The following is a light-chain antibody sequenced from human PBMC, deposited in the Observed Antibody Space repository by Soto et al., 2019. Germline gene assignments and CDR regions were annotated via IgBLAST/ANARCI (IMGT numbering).Light chain of an antibody. CDR3: QQYGSSRT. Sequence: EIVLTQSPGTLSLSPGERATLSCRASQSVSSSYLAWYQQKPGQAPRLLIYGASSRATGIPDRFSSSGSGTDFTLTISRLERADFAVYYCQQYGSSRTFGQGTKVEIK. CDR1: QSVSSSY. J-gene: IGKJ1*01. V-gene: IGKV3-20*01. CDR2: GAS.